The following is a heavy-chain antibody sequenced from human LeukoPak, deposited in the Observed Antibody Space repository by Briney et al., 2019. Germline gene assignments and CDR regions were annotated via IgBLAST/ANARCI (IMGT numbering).Heavy chain of an antibody. CDR2: LNTDGTSP. J-gene: IGHJ4*02. Sequence: GGSLRLSCAVSGFTFSTYWMHWVRQAPGKGLVWVSRLNTDGTSPTYADSVKGRFTISRDNAKNTLYLQMNSLRAEDTAVYYCARCPRWAHFDYWGQGTLVTVSS. V-gene: IGHV3-74*01. CDR1: GFTFSTYW. CDR3: ARCPRWAHFDY. D-gene: IGHD4-23*01.